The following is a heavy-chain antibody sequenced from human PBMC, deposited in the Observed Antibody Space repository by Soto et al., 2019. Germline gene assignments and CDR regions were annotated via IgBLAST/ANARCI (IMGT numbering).Heavy chain of an antibody. CDR2: INAGNGNT. V-gene: IGHV1-3*01. CDR1: GYTFTSYA. J-gene: IGHJ4*02. Sequence: ASVKVSCKASGYTFTSYAMHCVRQAPGQRLEWMGWINAGNGNTKYSQKFQGRVTITRDTSASTAYMELSNLRSEDTAVYYCARFHDSSGYFDYWGQGTLVTVSS. D-gene: IGHD3-22*01. CDR3: ARFHDSSGYFDY.